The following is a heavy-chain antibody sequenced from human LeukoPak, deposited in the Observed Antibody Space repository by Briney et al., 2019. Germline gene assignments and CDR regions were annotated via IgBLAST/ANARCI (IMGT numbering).Heavy chain of an antibody. J-gene: IGHJ4*02. CDR1: GGTFSSYT. D-gene: IGHD3-22*01. CDR2: IIPILGIA. V-gene: IGHV1-69*04. Sequence: PVKVSCKASGGTFSSYTISWVRQAPGQGLEWMGRIIPILGIANYAQKFQGRVTITADKSTSTAYMELSSLRSEDTAVYYRARDLQDDSSGYYPYYFDYWGQGTLVTVSS. CDR3: ARDLQDDSSGYYPYYFDY.